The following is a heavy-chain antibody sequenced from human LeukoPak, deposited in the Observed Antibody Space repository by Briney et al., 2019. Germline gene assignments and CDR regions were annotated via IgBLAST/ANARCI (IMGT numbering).Heavy chain of an antibody. J-gene: IGHJ4*02. CDR2: IYYSGST. V-gene: IGHV4-61*08. Sequence: SETLSLTCTVSGGSISRDDSYWSWIRQPPGKGLEWIGYIYYSGSTNYNPSLKSRVTISVDTSKNQFSLKLSSVTAADTAVYYCARDSTAGTVDYWGQGTLVTVSS. D-gene: IGHD6-13*01. CDR3: ARDSTAGTVDY. CDR1: GGSISRDDSY.